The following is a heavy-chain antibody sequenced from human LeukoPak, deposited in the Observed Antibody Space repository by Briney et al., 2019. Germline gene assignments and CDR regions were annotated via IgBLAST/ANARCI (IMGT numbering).Heavy chain of an antibody. D-gene: IGHD5-18*01. V-gene: IGHV3-48*03. J-gene: IGHJ4*02. CDR2: ISSSGSTI. CDR3: SRDLQAMGSLDY. Sequence: GGSLRLSCAASGYTFSSYEMNWVRQAPGKGLEWVSYISSSGSTIYYADSVKGRFTISRDNAKNSLYLQMNSLRAEDTAVYYCSRDLQAMGSLDYWGQGTLVTVSS. CDR1: GYTFSSYE.